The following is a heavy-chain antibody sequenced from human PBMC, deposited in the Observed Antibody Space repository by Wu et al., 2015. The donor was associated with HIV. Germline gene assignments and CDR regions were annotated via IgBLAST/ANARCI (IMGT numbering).Heavy chain of an antibody. CDR3: ARSSISVFGYYGMDI. Sequence: QDQLVQSRAEEKQPGASVKVSCKASGYAFTSYVISWVRQAPGQGLEWMGWISAYNGNTNNAQKFQSRVIMTADTSTSTAYMEVRSLRSDDTAVYYCARSSISVFGYYGMDIWGQGTTVTVSS. V-gene: IGHV1-18*01. J-gene: IGHJ6*02. CDR2: ISAYNGNT. CDR1: GYAFTSYV. D-gene: IGHD3-3*02.